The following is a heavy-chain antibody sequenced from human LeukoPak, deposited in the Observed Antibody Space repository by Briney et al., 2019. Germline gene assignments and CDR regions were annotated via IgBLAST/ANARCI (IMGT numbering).Heavy chain of an antibody. CDR2: INNGGSST. D-gene: IGHD2-21*01. V-gene: IGHV3-74*01. CDR1: GFTFIDYW. J-gene: IGHJ4*02. Sequence: GGSLRLSCAVSGFTFIDYWMHWVRQVPGKGLEWISRINNGGSSTSYGASVQGRFTMSRDNAKNTLYLQMNSLRAEDTGVYYCARDVWGDRDSYFASWGQGTLVTVYS. CDR3: ARDVWGDRDSYFAS.